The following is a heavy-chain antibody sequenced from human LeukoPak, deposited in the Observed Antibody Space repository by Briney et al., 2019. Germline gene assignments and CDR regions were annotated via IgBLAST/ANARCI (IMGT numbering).Heavy chain of an antibody. J-gene: IGHJ6*03. CDR1: GGSISSYY. Sequence: PSETLSLTCTVSGGSISSYYWSWIGQPAGKGLEWIGRIYTSGSTNYSPSLKSRVTMSVDTSKNQFSLKLSSVTAADTAVYYCARVAYYYDSSGYYSDYYYYYMDVWGKGTTVTVSS. CDR2: IYTSGST. D-gene: IGHD3-22*01. V-gene: IGHV4-4*07. CDR3: ARVAYYYDSSGYYSDYYYYYMDV.